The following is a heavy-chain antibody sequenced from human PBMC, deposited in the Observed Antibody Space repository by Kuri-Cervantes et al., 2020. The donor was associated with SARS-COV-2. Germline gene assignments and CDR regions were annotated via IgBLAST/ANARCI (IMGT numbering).Heavy chain of an antibody. CDR1: GFTFSSYG. Sequence: LSLTRAASGFTFSSYGMHWVRPAPGKVLEWVAVIWYEGSKKYHADSVKGRFTISRDNSKNTLYLQMNSLRAEDTSVYYCARDREVTAYYYGMAVWGQGTTVTVSS. CDR2: IWYEGSKK. D-gene: IGHD2-21*02. J-gene: IGHJ6*02. V-gene: IGHV3-33*01. CDR3: ARDREVTAYYYGMAV.